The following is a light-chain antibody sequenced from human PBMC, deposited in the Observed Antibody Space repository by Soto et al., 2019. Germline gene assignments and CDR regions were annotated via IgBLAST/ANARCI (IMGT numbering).Light chain of an antibody. V-gene: IGKV1-5*03. Sequence: IQMTQSPSTLSASVGDRVTITCRASQSISNYLAWYQQKPGKAPKLLIYKASNLDSGVPSRFSGSGSGTEFTLTISSLQPSDVATYVCQQYPSFSRTFGQGFKVDI. CDR3: QQYPSFSRT. CDR1: QSISNY. CDR2: KAS. J-gene: IGKJ1*01.